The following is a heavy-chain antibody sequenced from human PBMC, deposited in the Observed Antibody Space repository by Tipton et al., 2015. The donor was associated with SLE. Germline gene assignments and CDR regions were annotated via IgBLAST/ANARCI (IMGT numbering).Heavy chain of an antibody. Sequence: TLSLTCTVSGGSMTSGSYYWGWIRQSPGKGLEWIGSSHYSGSTFYSSSFESRVTISLDTPNNQFSLKLTSVTAADSAVYYCARDRVLFDFWGQGTLVAVSS. CDR1: GGSMTSGSYY. V-gene: IGHV4-39*07. CDR2: SHYSGST. CDR3: ARDRVLFDF. D-gene: IGHD4/OR15-4a*01. J-gene: IGHJ4*02.